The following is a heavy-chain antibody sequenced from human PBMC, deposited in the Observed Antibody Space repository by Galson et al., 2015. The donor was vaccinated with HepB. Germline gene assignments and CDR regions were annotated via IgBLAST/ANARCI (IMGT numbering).Heavy chain of an antibody. V-gene: IGHV3-53*01. CDR2: IYSGGST. D-gene: IGHD2-2*01. Sequence: SLRLSCAASGFTVSSNYMGWVRQAPGKGLEWVSVIYSGGSTYYADSVKGRFTISRDNSKNTLYLQMNSLRAEDTAVYYCAREEYREAQGVGYYYYGMDVWGQGTTVTVPS. CDR3: AREEYREAQGVGYYYYGMDV. J-gene: IGHJ6*02. CDR1: GFTVSSNY.